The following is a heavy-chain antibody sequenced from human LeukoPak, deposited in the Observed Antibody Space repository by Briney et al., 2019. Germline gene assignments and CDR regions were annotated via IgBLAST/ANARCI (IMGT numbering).Heavy chain of an antibody. CDR2: IYYSGIT. J-gene: IGHJ3*02. D-gene: IGHD3-10*01. CDR3: ARGHITMVRGDIFESSSDAFDI. V-gene: IGHV4-30-4*08. Sequence: SQTLSLXCTVSGGSISSGDYYWSWNRKPPGKVLEWIGCIYYSGITYYNQFLKSRLTISVATSKYQYTLTMSSVTAADTAVYYCARGHITMVRGDIFESSSDAFDIWGQGTMVTVSS. CDR1: GGSISSGDYY.